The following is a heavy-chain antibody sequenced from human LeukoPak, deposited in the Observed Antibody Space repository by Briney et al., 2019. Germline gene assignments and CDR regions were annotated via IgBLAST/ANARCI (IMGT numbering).Heavy chain of an antibody. V-gene: IGHV3-48*03. J-gene: IGHJ4*02. CDR1: GFTFSSYE. Sequence: GGSLRLSCAASGFTFSSYEMNWVRQAPGKGLEWVSYISSSGITIYYADSVKGRFTISRDNAKNSLYLQMNSLRAEDTAVYYCARGPYITMIVVATAIGYFDYWGQGTLVTVSS. CDR2: ISSSGITI. CDR3: ARGPYITMIVVATAIGYFDY. D-gene: IGHD3-22*01.